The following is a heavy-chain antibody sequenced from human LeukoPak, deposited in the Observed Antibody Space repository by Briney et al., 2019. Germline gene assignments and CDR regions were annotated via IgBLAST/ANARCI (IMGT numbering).Heavy chain of an antibody. CDR1: GYTLNELS. J-gene: IGHJ3*02. V-gene: IGHV1-24*01. D-gene: IGHD2-2*01. CDR2: FDPEDGET. Sequence: ASVKVSCKVSGYTLNELSMHWVRQAPGKGLEWMGGFDPEDGETIYAQNFQGRVTMTEDTSTDTAYMELSSLRSDDTAVYYCARDVGGYCSSTSCQSRAFDIWGQGTMVTVSS. CDR3: ARDVGGYCSSTSCQSRAFDI.